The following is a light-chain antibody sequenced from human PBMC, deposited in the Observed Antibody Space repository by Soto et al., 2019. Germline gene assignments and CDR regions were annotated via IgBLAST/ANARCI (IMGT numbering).Light chain of an antibody. CDR2: GAS. V-gene: IGKV3-20*01. CDR1: QTISSRY. J-gene: IGKJ1*01. Sequence: EIVLAQSPGTLSLSPGERATLSCRASQTISSRYLTWYQQKSGQVPRLLIYGASSRATGIPDRFSGSGSGTDFTLNISRLEPEDVAVYYCHHPGNSHGTFGQGTKVEIK. CDR3: HHPGNSHGT.